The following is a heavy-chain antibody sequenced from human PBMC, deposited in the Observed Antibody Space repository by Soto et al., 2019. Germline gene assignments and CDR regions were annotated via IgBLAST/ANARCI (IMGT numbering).Heavy chain of an antibody. V-gene: IGHV3-21*06. CDR1: GFSFSKYS. Sequence: GGSLRLSCTASGFSFSKYSMNWVRQAPGKGLEWVASINDRSTYIFYADSVKGRFTISRDNAINSLYLQMKSLRPDDTAVYYCARTGRGSGSYFALSNFGYYYYGMDVWGQGTTVTVSS. CDR2: INDRSTYI. CDR3: ARTGRGSGSYFALSNFGYYYYGMDV. D-gene: IGHD3-10*01. J-gene: IGHJ6*02.